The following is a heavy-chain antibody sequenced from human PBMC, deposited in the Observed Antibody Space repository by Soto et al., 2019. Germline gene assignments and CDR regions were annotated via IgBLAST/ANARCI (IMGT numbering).Heavy chain of an antibody. CDR1: GFRFSDHY. CDR2: ISGGGTTM. CDR3: ACDPYYYGSAF. V-gene: IGHV3-11*01. Sequence: QVQLVESGGGLVEPGGSLRLSCAASGFRFSDHYMTWSRQAPGKGLEWVSKISGGGTTMYYADSVKGRFTVSRDNAKNSLYLQMNSLRAEDTAVYYCACDPYYYGSAFWGQGALVTVSS. D-gene: IGHD3-10*01. J-gene: IGHJ4*02.